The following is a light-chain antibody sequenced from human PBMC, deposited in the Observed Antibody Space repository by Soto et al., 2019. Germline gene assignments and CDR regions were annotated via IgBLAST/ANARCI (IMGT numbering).Light chain of an antibody. CDR2: EVS. CDR3: SSFKGTNSFV. V-gene: IGLV2-8*02. J-gene: IGLJ1*01. CDR1: YLYIDAYNY. Sequence: HSVLTQLSLPDSTAEQSLTIPPTRMYLYIDAYNYVSWYQQRPGEAPKLIIYEVSQRPSGVPDRIFASKSGNTASLTVSGLQADDEANYCCSSFKGTNSFVFGTGTKVTVL.